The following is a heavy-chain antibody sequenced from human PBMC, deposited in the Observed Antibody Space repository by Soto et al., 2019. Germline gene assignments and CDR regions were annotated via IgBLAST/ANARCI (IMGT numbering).Heavy chain of an antibody. V-gene: IGHV2-5*02. CDR2: IYWDGDK. J-gene: IGHJ6*02. CDR3: VHSRCGGDCLRSYSSHYYYGMDV. CDR1: GFSLSTSGVG. Sequence: SGPTLVNPTQTLTLTCTFSGFSLSTSGVGVGWIRQPPGKALEWLALIYWDGDKRYSPSLKSRLSITKDTSNNQVVLTMTNMDPVDTATYYCVHSRCGGDCLRSYSSHYYYGMDVWGQGTTVTVSS. D-gene: IGHD2-21*02.